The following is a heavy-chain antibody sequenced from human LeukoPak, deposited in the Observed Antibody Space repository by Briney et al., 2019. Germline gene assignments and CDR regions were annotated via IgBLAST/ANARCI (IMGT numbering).Heavy chain of an antibody. CDR1: GFTFRSYW. Sequence: GGSLRLSCEASGFTFRSYWMHWVRQAPGRGLVWVSSMKSDGSTRSYADSVKGRFTISRDNTKNTLYLQLSSLIAADTVVYYCTRGGSYGDFWGQGTLVTVSS. V-gene: IGHV3-74*01. D-gene: IGHD3-16*01. CDR2: MKSDGSTR. J-gene: IGHJ4*02. CDR3: TRGGSYGDF.